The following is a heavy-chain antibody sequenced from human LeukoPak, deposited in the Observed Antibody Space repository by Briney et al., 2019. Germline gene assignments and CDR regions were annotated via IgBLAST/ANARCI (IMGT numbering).Heavy chain of an antibody. CDR2: TYYRSKWYI. V-gene: IGHV6-1*01. CDR1: GDSVSSNNAG. CDR3: ARDPYSSGYDAFDI. D-gene: IGHD6-19*01. J-gene: IGHJ3*02. Sequence: SQTLSLTCAISGDSVSSNNAGWNWVRQSPSRGLEWLGRTYYRSKWYIEYAVSVKGRITINPDTSKNQFSLQLNSVTPEDTAVYYCARDPYSSGYDAFDIWGQGTMVTVSS.